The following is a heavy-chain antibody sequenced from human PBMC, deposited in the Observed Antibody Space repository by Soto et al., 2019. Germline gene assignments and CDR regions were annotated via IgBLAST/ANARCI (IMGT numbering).Heavy chain of an antibody. CDR2: IFWEDDK. Sequence: SGPTLVNPTQTLTLTCTCSGFSVKTSGVGVGWIRQPPEKALEWLALIFWEDDKRYSPSLKSRLTITKDTSKNQVXLTLKDLEWIGSIYQSGSTYYNPSLKCRVTIAVDTSKNQFSLKLSSVAAADTAVYSCARARPGYSSGWYYFDYWGQGTLVTVSS. V-gene: IGHV2-5*02. J-gene: IGHJ4*02. CDR1: GFSVKTSGVG. CDR3: STYYNPSLKCRVTIAVDTSKNQFSLKLSSVAAADTAVYSCARARPGYSSGWYYFDY. D-gene: IGHD1-26*01.